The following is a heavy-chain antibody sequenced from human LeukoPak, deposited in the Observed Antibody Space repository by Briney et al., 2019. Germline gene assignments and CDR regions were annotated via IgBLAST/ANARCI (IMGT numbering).Heavy chain of an antibody. Sequence: GGSLRLSCAAPGFTFSSYAMSWVRQAPGKGLEWVSVIYSGGSTYYADSVKGRFTISRDNSKNTLYLQMNSLRVEDTAVYYCARDLHGSGSNWFDPWGQGTLVTVSS. J-gene: IGHJ5*02. CDR1: GFTFSSYA. V-gene: IGHV3-23*03. D-gene: IGHD3-10*01. CDR2: IYSGGST. CDR3: ARDLHGSGSNWFDP.